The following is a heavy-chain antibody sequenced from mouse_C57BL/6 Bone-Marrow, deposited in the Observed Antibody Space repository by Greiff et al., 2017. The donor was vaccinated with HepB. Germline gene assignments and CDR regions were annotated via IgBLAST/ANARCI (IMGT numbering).Heavy chain of an antibody. CDR3: AGDYGGAWFAY. V-gene: IGHV1-64*01. CDR2: IHPNSGST. CDR1: GYTFTSYW. D-gene: IGHD2-4*01. J-gene: IGHJ3*01. Sequence: VQLQQPGAELVKPGASVKLSCKASGYTFTSYWMHWVKQRPGQGLEWIGMIHPNSGSTNYNEKFKSKATLTVDKSSSTAYMQLSSLTSEDSAVYYCAGDYGGAWFAYWGQGTLVTVSA.